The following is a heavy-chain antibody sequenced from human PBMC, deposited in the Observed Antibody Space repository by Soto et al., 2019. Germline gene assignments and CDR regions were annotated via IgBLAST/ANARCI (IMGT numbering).Heavy chain of an antibody. J-gene: IGHJ3*02. CDR2: IYPGDSDT. D-gene: IGHD6-13*01. Sequence: PGESLKISCKASGYNFPNYWIGWVRQMPGKGLEWMGIIYPGDSDTRYSPSFQGQVTLSADKSINTAYLQWSSLKASDTAIYYCATSSGPYSSNSGAFDIWGQGTMVTVSS. CDR1: GYNFPNYW. CDR3: ATSSGPYSSNSGAFDI. V-gene: IGHV5-51*01.